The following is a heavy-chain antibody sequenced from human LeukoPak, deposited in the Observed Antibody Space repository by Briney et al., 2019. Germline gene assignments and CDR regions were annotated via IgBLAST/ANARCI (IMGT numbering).Heavy chain of an antibody. CDR3: ARVRRDWGRGYSYPCDY. V-gene: IGHV3-74*01. D-gene: IGHD5-18*01. J-gene: IGHJ4*02. CDR2: INEDGRVT. Sequence: GGSPRLSCAASRFNVNNYWMHWVRQAPGKGLVWVSRINEDGRVTSYATSVRGRFTIFRDSVENTLHLQMNSLRAEDTAVYYCARVRRDWGRGYSYPCDYWGQGTLVTVSS. CDR1: RFNVNNYW.